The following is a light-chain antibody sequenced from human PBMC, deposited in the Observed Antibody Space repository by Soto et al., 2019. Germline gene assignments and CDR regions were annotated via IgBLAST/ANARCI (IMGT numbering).Light chain of an antibody. V-gene: IGKV3-20*01. CDR2: GAS. CDR1: QSINSYY. Sequence: EILLTQSPGTLSLSPGERAALSCSASQSINSYYLAWYQQKPGQAPRLLIYGASSRATGIPDRFSDSGSGTDFTLTISRLEPEDFAVYYCQQFASSPITFGQGTRLEIK. CDR3: QQFASSPIT. J-gene: IGKJ5*01.